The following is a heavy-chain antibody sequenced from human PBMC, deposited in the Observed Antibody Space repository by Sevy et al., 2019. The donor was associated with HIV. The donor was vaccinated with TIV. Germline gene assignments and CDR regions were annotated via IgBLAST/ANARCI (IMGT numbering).Heavy chain of an antibody. D-gene: IGHD3-10*01. Sequence: GGSLRLSCAASGFTFSSYWMHWVRQAPGKGLVWVSRINSDGSSTSYADSVKGRFTISRDNAKNTLYLQMNSLRAEDTAVYYCARAPTYYYGSGSYSGAFDIWGQGTMVTVSS. CDR3: ARAPTYYYGSGSYSGAFDI. CDR1: GFTFSSYW. CDR2: INSDGSST. J-gene: IGHJ3*02. V-gene: IGHV3-74*01.